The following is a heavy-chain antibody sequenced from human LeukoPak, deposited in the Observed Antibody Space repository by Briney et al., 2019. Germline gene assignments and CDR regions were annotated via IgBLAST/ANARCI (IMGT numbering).Heavy chain of an antibody. CDR3: SRYATTRQFLEWLLFYFYY. CDR1: GYTFTGCG. Sequence: ASVKVSCKASGYTFTGCGMHWVRQAPGQGLGWMGWIKTNRSGRNYAQKFQSSVTMTSDTSIRTPYMEMSRLGTDDTPVVYCSRYATTRQFLEWLLFYFYYWGQGTLVTVSS. D-gene: IGHD3-3*01. J-gene: IGHJ4*02. V-gene: IGHV1-2*02. CDR2: IKTNRSGR.